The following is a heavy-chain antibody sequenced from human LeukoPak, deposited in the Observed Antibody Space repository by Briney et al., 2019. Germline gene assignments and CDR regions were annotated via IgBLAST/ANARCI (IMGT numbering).Heavy chain of an antibody. CDR3: ARHVLTGAFDI. J-gene: IGHJ3*02. Sequence: SETLSLTCTVSGGSISGYYWSWIRQPPGKGLEWIGYIYYSGSTNYNPSLKSRVTISVDTSKNQFSLKLSSVTAADTAVYYCARHVLTGAFDIWGQGTMVTVSS. CDR1: GGSISGYY. V-gene: IGHV4-59*08. CDR2: IYYSGST. D-gene: IGHD1-1*01.